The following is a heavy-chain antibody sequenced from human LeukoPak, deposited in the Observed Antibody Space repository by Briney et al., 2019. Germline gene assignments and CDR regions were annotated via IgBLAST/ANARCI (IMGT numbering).Heavy chain of an antibody. CDR2: ISPSGAIT. V-gene: IGHV1-46*01. J-gene: IGHJ4*02. D-gene: IGHD2-8*02. CDR3: ARSRDSSTDPWDY. CDR1: GYTFTTYY. Sequence: SVKVSCKASGYTFTTYYIHWVRQAPGQGLEWMGIISPSGAITSYAQKFQGRVTITSDMSTRTVYMELSRLRSDDTAVYYCARSRDSSTDPWDYWGRGTLVTVSS.